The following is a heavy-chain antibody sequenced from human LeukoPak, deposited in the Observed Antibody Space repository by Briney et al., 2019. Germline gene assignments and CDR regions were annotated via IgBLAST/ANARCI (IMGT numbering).Heavy chain of an antibody. Sequence: GGSLRLSCAASGFTFNSYRMNWVRQAPGKGLEWVSYISSSSTYIYYADSVKGRFTVSRDNAQNSLHLQMNSLRAEDTAVYYCASNVTTTPITTGGAFNIWGRGTMVTVSS. D-gene: IGHD4-17*01. J-gene: IGHJ3*02. CDR1: GFTFNSYR. CDR2: ISSSSTYI. CDR3: ASNVTTTPITTGGAFNI. V-gene: IGHV3-21*01.